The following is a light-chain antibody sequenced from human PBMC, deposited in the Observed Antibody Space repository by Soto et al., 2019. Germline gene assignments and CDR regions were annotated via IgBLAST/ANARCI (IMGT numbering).Light chain of an antibody. J-gene: IGKJ1*01. CDR3: QQCYNTPRT. V-gene: IGKV1-39*01. CDR1: QSISSY. Sequence: DIQMTQSPSSLSSSVGDRVTITCRASQSISSYLNWYQQKPGKAPKLLIYATSSLQSGVPSRFSGSGSGTDFTLTISSLRPEDFATYYCQQCYNTPRTFGQGTQVEIK. CDR2: ATS.